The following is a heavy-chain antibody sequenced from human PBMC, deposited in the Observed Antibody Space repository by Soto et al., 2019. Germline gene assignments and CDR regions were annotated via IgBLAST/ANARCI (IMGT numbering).Heavy chain of an antibody. CDR2: IYSGGYT. CDR1: GFTVSNNY. CDR3: APRPGGGGY. V-gene: IGHV3-53*01. D-gene: IGHD3-10*01. Sequence: EVQLVESGGGLIQPGGSLRLSCAVSGFTVSNNYMSWVRQAPGKGLEGVSVIYSGGYTAYGDSVKGRFTISRDNSKNTPYLQKKSRSAAAPAVFYWAPRPGGGGYWGQGTLVTVSS. J-gene: IGHJ4*02.